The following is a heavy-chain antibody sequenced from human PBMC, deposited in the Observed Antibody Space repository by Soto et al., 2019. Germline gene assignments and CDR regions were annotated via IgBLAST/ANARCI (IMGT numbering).Heavy chain of an antibody. CDR3: AKDRAMQLGYYGMDV. J-gene: IGHJ6*02. D-gene: IGHD6-6*01. V-gene: IGHV3-9*01. CDR2: ISWNSGSI. Sequence: EVQLVESGGGLVQPGRSLRLSCAASGFTFDDYAMHWVRQAPGKGLEWVSGISWNSGSIGYADSVKGRFTITRDNAKNSPYLQMNSLRAEDTALYYCAKDRAMQLGYYGMDVWGQGTTVTVSS. CDR1: GFTFDDYA.